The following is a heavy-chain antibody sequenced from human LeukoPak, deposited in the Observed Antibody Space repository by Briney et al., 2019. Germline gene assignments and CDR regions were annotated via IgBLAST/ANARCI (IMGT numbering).Heavy chain of an antibody. CDR2: IIPIFGIA. CDR1: GGTFSSCA. V-gene: IGHV1-69*04. J-gene: IGHJ5*02. D-gene: IGHD3-22*01. CDR3: ARVSDLDYYDSSGPNWFDP. Sequence: SVKVSCKASGGTFSSCAISWVRQAPGQGLEWMGRIIPIFGIANYAQKFQGRVTITADKSTSTAYMELSSLRSEDTAVYYCARVSDLDYYDSSGPNWFDPWGQGTLVTVSS.